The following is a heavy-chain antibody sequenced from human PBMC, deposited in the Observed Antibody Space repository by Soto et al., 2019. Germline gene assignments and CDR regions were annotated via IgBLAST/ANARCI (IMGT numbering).Heavy chain of an antibody. J-gene: IGHJ4*02. D-gene: IGHD3-10*01. CDR2: IDPSDSKT. CDR1: RDRFTIYL. Sequence: PREALKLPCQCSRDRFTIYLSTCEPHTTGKVLEWMGRIDPSDSKTNYSPSFQGHVAMSADKSISAAYLQWSSLKASDTAIYYCARHGEWAANFFDSWGQGT. V-gene: IGHV5-10-1*01. CDR3: ARHGEWAANFFDS.